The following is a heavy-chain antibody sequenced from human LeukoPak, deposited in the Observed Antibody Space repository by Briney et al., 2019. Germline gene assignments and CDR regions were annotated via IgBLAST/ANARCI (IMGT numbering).Heavy chain of an antibody. D-gene: IGHD4-17*01. Sequence: SETLSLTRTVSVGSSTSSSYYWGWIRRPPGNGLEWVGCINFSGSTYYNPSLNSRVTLSVDTTKNQLCLKVRSVTAAHTAVYYCARHDYGDSDWFDPWGQGTLVTVSS. CDR3: ARHDYGDSDWFDP. CDR2: INFSGST. J-gene: IGHJ5*02. V-gene: IGHV4-39*01. CDR1: VGSSTSSSYY.